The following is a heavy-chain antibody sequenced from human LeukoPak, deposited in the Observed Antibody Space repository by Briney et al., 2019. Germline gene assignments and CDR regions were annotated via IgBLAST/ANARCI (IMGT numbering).Heavy chain of an antibody. CDR3: ARDPGAAAQFDY. Sequence: PSQTLSLTCTVSGGSLSSGDYYWSWIRQPPGKGLEWIGYIYYSGSTYYNPSLKSRVTISVDTSKNQFSLKLSSVTAADTAVYYCARDPGAAAQFDYWGRGTLVTVSS. V-gene: IGHV4-30-4*08. CDR2: IYYSGST. CDR1: GGSLSSGDYY. J-gene: IGHJ4*02. D-gene: IGHD6-13*01.